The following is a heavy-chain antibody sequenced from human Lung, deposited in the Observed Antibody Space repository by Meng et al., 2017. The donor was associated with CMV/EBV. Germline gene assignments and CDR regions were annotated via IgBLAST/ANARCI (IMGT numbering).Heavy chain of an antibody. V-gene: IGHV3-7*02. D-gene: IGHD2-8*01. Sequence: QWVGVGGGLVPPGGSRGLSWKVSGLRFSRFWMSWVRQAPGKGLEWVANIKEDGSEKYYVDSVKGRFTISRDNAKNSLYLQMNSLRVEDTAVYYCRDGHYSGRWGQGTLVTVSS. J-gene: IGHJ4*02. CDR3: RDGHYSGR. CDR1: GLRFSRFW. CDR2: IKEDGSEK.